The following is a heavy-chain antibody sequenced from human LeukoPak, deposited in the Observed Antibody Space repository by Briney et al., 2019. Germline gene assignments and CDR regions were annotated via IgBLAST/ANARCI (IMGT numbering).Heavy chain of an antibody. Sequence: ASVKVSCKASGYTFTSYYMHWVRQAPGQGLEWMGIINPSGGSTTYAQKFQGRVTMTRDTSTSTVYMELSSLRSEDTAVYYCARDYESGTYLGYFHYWGQGNLVTVSS. V-gene: IGHV1-46*01. CDR1: GYTFTSYY. CDR3: ARDYESGTYLGYFHY. CDR2: INPSGGST. D-gene: IGHD1-26*01. J-gene: IGHJ4*02.